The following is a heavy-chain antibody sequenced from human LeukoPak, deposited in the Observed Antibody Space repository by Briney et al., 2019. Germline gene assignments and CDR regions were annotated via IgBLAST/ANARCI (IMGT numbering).Heavy chain of an antibody. CDR1: GGTFSSYA. D-gene: IGHD3-16*01. CDR3: GREGPHGVLFLYFDS. CDR2: IIPIFGTA. V-gene: IGHV1-69*05. J-gene: IGHJ4*02. Sequence: ASVKVSCKASGGTFSSYAISWVRQAPGQGLEWMGGIIPIFGTANYAQKFQGRVTITTDESTSTAYMELSSLRSEDTAVYYCGREGPHGVLFLYFDSGARGPLVTVSS.